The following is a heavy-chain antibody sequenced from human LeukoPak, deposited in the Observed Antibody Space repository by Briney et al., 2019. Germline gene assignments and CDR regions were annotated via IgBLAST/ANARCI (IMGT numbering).Heavy chain of an antibody. CDR3: ARDPGFDYGLEQ. D-gene: IGHD1/OR15-1a*01. V-gene: IGHV3-66*01. CDR1: GFTVTDNY. J-gene: IGHJ4*02. Sequence: GGSLRLSCAVSGFTVTDNYMTWVRQTPGKGLEWVSTIYSDGNTKYAVSVWRRFTISRDNSKNTVFLLMNSLRVDDTGVYYCARDPGFDYGLEQGGQGTRLSVLS. CDR2: IYSDGNT.